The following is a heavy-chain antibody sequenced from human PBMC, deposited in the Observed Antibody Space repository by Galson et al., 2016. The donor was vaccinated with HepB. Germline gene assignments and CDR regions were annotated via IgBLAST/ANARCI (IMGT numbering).Heavy chain of an antibody. V-gene: IGHV3-48*02. CDR1: GFTFSSYI. CDR3: ARDLDCSGGSCYDGMDV. Sequence: SLRLSCAASGFTFSSYIMNWVRQAPGKGLEWVAYISGSSGTIKYADSVTGRFTISRDNAKKSLYLQMNSLRDEDTAVYYCARDLDCSGGSCYDGMDVWGQGTTVTVSS. J-gene: IGHJ6*02. CDR2: ISGSSGTI. D-gene: IGHD2-15*01.